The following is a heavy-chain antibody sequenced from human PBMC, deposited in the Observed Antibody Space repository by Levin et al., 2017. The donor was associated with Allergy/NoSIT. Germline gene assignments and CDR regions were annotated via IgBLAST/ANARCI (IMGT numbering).Heavy chain of an antibody. CDR3: AKFDRDYYGSGSYYKDAFDI. J-gene: IGHJ3*02. CDR1: GFTFSSYA. D-gene: IGHD3-10*01. CDR2: ISGSGGST. V-gene: IGHV3-23*01. Sequence: GESLKISCAASGFTFSSYAMSWVRQAPGKGLEWVSAISGSGGSTYYADSVKGRFTISRDNSKNTLYLQMNSLRAEDTAVYYCAKFDRDYYGSGSYYKDAFDIWGQGTMVTVSS.